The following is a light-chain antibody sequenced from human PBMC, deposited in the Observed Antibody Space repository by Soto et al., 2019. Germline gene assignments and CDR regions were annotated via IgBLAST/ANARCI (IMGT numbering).Light chain of an antibody. CDR3: QHYDGSPRT. CDR2: GVF. Sequence: ENVLTQSPGTVSLSPGERATLSCRASQGVTSNHLAWCQQKPGQAPRLLIYGVFNRATGIPDRFSGSGSGTDFTLTITRLEPEDSAVYFCQHYDGSPRTFGQGTKLEIK. V-gene: IGKV3-20*01. J-gene: IGKJ2*01. CDR1: QGVTSNH.